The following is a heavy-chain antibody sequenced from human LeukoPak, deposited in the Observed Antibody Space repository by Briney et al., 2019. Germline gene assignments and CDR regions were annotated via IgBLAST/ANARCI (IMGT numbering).Heavy chain of an antibody. CDR1: GGSFSGYY. V-gene: IGHV4-34*01. CDR2: INHSGST. CDR3: ARGFSMATVPFDY. J-gene: IGHJ4*02. D-gene: IGHD5-24*01. Sequence: PSETLSLTCAVYGGSFSGYYWSWIRQPPGKGLEWIGEINHSGSTNYNPSLKSRVTTSVDTSKNQFSLKLSSVTAADTAVYYCARGFSMATVPFDYWGQGTLVTVSS.